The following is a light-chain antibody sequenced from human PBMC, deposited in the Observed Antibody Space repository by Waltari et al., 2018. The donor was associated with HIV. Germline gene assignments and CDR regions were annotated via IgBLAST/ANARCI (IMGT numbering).Light chain of an antibody. V-gene: IGLV1-47*01. CDR3: AAWDDSLSGVV. CDR1: SSNIGSNY. J-gene: IGLJ2*01. CDR2: RNN. Sequence: QSVLTQPPSASGTPGQRVTISCSGSSSNIGSNYVSWYQQLPGTAPKPLIYRNNQRPSGVADRFSCSKSGTSASLAISGLRSADEADYYCAAWDDSLSGVVFGGGTKLTVL.